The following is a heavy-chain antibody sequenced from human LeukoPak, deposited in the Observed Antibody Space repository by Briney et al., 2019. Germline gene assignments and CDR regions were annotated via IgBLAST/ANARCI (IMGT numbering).Heavy chain of an antibody. D-gene: IGHD4-23*01. Sequence: GGSLRLSCATSGFTFNDFGMHWVRQAPGKGLEWLSFIRYDRSNQFYADSVKGRFTISRDYSKNTVYLQMNSLRPEDTAAYYCAKDRLPRWPDAFDIWGQGTMVTVSS. V-gene: IGHV3-30*02. CDR1: GFTFNDFG. J-gene: IGHJ3*02. CDR2: IRYDRSNQ. CDR3: AKDRLPRWPDAFDI.